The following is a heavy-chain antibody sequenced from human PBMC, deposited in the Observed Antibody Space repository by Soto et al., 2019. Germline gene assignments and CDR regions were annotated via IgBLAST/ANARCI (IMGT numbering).Heavy chain of an antibody. J-gene: IGHJ4*02. V-gene: IGHV3-23*01. CDR1: GFTFSSYA. CDR3: SKEYDSSAYYPDY. CDR2: ISGSGGST. Sequence: GGSLRLSCAASGFTFSSYAMTWVRQAPGKGLEWVSVISGSGGSTYFADSVKDRFTISRDNSKNTLYLQMSSLRAEDTAVYYCSKEYDSSAYYPDYWGQGPLVNVSS. D-gene: IGHD3-22*01.